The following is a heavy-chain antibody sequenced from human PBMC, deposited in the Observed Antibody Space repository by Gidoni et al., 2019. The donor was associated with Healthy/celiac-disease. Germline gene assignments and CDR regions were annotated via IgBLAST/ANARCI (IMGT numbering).Heavy chain of an antibody. CDR2: LFSNDEK. CDR1: GFSLSNARMG. V-gene: IGHV2-26*01. Sequence: QVTLKESGPVLVKPTETLTLTCTVSGFSLSNARMGVSWIRQPPGKALEWLAHLFSNDEKSYSTSLKSRLTISKDTSKSQVVLTMTNMEPVDTATYYCARIGTSYDFWSGYDLDHDAFDIWGQGTMVTVSS. CDR3: ARIGTSYDFWSGYDLDHDAFDI. J-gene: IGHJ3*02. D-gene: IGHD3-3*01.